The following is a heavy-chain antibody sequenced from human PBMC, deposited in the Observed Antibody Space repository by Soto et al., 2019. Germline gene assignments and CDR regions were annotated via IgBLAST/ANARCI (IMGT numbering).Heavy chain of an antibody. CDR1: GGTFSSYT. V-gene: IGHV1-69*02. D-gene: IGHD5-18*01. CDR2: IIPILGIA. Sequence: QVQLVQSGAEVKKPGSSVKVSCKASGGTFSSYTISWVRQAPGQGLEWMGRIIPILGIANYAQKFQGRVTITAEKSTSTAYMELSSLRSEDTAVYYCARVDTGVYYYYGMDVWGQGTTVTVSS. J-gene: IGHJ6*02. CDR3: ARVDTGVYYYYGMDV.